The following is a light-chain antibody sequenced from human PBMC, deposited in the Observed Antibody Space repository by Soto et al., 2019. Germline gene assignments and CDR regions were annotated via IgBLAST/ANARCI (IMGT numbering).Light chain of an antibody. J-gene: IGKJ2*01. V-gene: IGKV1-39*01. CDR3: QQSYSTPYT. Sequence: DIQMTQSPSSLSASVGDRVTITCRASQSIRSYLNWYQQKPGKAPKLLIYAASSLQSGVPSRFSGSGYGTDFTLTISSLQPEDFATYYCQQSYSTPYTVGQGTKLEI. CDR1: QSIRSY. CDR2: AAS.